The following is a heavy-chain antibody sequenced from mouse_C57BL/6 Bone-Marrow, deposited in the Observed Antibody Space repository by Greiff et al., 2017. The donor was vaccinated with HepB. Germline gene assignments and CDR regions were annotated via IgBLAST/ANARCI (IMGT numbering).Heavy chain of an antibody. D-gene: IGHD1-1*01. CDR3: AREDYYGSGFAY. CDR2: ISDGGSYT. Sequence: EVKVVESGGGLVKPGGSLKLSCAASGFTFSSYAMSWVRQTPEKRLEWVATISDGGSYTYYPDNVKGRFTISRDNAKNNLYLQMSHLKSEDTAMYYCAREDYYGSGFAYWGQGTLVTVSA. J-gene: IGHJ3*01. CDR1: GFTFSSYA. V-gene: IGHV5-4*01.